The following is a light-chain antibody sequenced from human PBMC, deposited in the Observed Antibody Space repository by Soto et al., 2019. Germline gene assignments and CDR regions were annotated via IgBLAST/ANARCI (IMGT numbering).Light chain of an antibody. CDR3: QQYYNWPRT. V-gene: IGKV3-15*01. CDR2: GAS. CDR1: QSVRTN. Sequence: MMTQFPDPVSVTPGETVTLSCVASQSVRTNLAWYQQKPGQAPRLLFYGASTRATGLPARFSGTGSGTEFTLTINSLQAEDSAVYYCQQYYNWPRTLGQGTRLEIK. J-gene: IGKJ5*01.